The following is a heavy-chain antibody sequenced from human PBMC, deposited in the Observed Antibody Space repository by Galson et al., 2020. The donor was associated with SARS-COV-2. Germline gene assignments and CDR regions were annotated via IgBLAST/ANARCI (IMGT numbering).Heavy chain of an antibody. CDR3: AVTTVTFDASVL. CDR2: LYPNGN. V-gene: IGHV4-61*02. CDR1: GGTITNNVFY. J-gene: IGHJ3*01. Sequence: SETLSLTCIVSGGTITNNVFYWSWMRQTAGKGLEYIGRLYPNGNTHYNPYYNPSLRNRVSLSLDTSKNRLSLTLTSVTAADTALYFCAVTTVTFDASVLWGQGTMVTVSS. D-gene: IGHD4-17*01.